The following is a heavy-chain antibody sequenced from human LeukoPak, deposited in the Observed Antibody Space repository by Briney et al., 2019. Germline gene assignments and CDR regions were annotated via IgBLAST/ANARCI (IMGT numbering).Heavy chain of an antibody. Sequence: SETLSLTCTVSGGSIGSYYWSWIRQPAGKGLEWIGRIYTSGSTNYNPSLKSRVAMSVDTSKNQFPLKLSSVTAADTAVYYCARGGRVAAGNNWFDPWGQGTLVTVSS. CDR3: ARGGRVAAGNNWFDP. D-gene: IGHD6-13*01. J-gene: IGHJ5*02. CDR1: GGSIGSYY. CDR2: IYTSGST. V-gene: IGHV4-4*07.